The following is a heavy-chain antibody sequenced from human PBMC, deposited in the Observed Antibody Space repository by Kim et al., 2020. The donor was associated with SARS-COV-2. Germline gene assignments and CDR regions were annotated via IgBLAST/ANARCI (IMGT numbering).Heavy chain of an antibody. CDR3: ARGSSSWYYYYDSSGYSPGGPHGMDV. V-gene: IGHV3-48*02. J-gene: IGHJ6*02. D-gene: IGHD3-22*01. Sequence: GGSLRLSCAASGFTFSSYSMNWVRQAPGKGLEWVSYISSSSSTIYYADSVKGRFTISRDNAKNSLYLQMNSLRDEDTAVYYCARGSSSWYYYYDSSGYSPGGPHGMDVWGQGTTVTVSS. CDR2: ISSSSSTI. CDR1: GFTFSSYS.